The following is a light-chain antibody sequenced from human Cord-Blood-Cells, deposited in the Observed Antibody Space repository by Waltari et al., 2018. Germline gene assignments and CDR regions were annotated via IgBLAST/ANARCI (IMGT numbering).Light chain of an antibody. CDR2: GAS. CDR3: QQYNNWPPYS. J-gene: IGKJ2*03. V-gene: IGKV3-15*01. Sequence: ILITQAPTTLSVSPGERATLSGRASQGVSSTVAWYQQKPGQAPRLLIHGASTRATSSRARFSGSGSGTEFTLTSGSLQSKDFAVYYCQQYNNWPPYSFGQGTKLEIK. CDR1: QGVSST.